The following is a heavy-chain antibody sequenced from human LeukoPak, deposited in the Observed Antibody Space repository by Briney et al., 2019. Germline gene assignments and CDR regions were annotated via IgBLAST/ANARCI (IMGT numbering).Heavy chain of an antibody. CDR3: TRDAYNFNDFDY. J-gene: IGHJ4*02. V-gene: IGHV3-11*04. Sequence: PGGSLRLSCAASGFTFSDYNMNWVRQAPGKGLEWVSYITNGGSTIHHADSVKGRFTISRDNAKNTLYLQMNSLRAEDTAIYYCTRDAYNFNDFDYWGQGTLVTVSS. CDR1: GFTFSDYN. CDR2: ITNGGSTI. D-gene: IGHD5-24*01.